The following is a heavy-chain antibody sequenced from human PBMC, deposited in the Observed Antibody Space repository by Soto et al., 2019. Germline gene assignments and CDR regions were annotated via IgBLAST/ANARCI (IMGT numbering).Heavy chain of an antibody. J-gene: IGHJ4*02. CDR1: GFTFSSYA. Sequence: QVQLVESGGGVVQPGRSLRLSCAASGFTFSSYAMHWVRQAPGKGLEWVAVISYDGSNKYYADSVKGRFTISRDNSKNTLYLKMNSLRAEDTAVYYCARESARGGGYFDYWGQGTLVTVSS. V-gene: IGHV3-30-3*01. CDR3: ARESARGGGYFDY. D-gene: IGHD3-10*01. CDR2: ISYDGSNK.